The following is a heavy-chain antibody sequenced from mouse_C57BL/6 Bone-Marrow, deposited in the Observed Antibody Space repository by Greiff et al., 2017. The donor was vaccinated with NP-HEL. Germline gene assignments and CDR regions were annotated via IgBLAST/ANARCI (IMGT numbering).Heavy chain of an antibody. Sequence: VQLQQSGPELVKPGEEGKRPGKGSGYTLPDSNMHSVPHIPFPLLSFLFSLHPPPFLTIYNQKFKGKATLTVDKSSSTAYMELRSLTSEDTAVYYCARAGYYGNSYWYFDVWGTGTTVTVSS. J-gene: IGHJ1*03. CDR2: LHPPPFLT. D-gene: IGHD2-1*01. CDR1: GYTLPDSN. V-gene: IGHV1-18*01. CDR3: ARAGYYGNSYWYFDV.